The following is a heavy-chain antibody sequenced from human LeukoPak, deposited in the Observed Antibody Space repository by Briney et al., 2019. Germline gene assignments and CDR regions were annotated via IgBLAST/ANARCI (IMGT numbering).Heavy chain of an antibody. J-gene: IGHJ4*02. D-gene: IGHD6-19*01. CDR1: GVSFSGYY. CDR3: ARSGWVRMGDY. CDR2: INHGGST. Sequence: SETLSLTCAVYGVSFSGYYWSWIRQPPGKGLEWIGEINHGGSTNYNPSLKSRVTISVDTSKNQFSLKLSSVTAADTAVYYCARSGWVRMGDYWGQGTLVTVSS. V-gene: IGHV4-34*01.